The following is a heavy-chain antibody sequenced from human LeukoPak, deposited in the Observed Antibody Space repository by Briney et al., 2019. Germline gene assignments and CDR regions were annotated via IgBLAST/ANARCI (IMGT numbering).Heavy chain of an antibody. V-gene: IGHV3-30*18. CDR1: GITLRSYG. CDR2: ISYDGSHK. D-gene: IGHD4-17*01. J-gene: IGHJ5*02. Sequence: QPWRSLRLSCAASGITLRSYGMHWVRQAPGKGLEWVAVISYDGSHKYYADSVKGRFSISRDNSKNTLYLQMNSLRADDTAVYYCAKGARGDTVTSIVGLNWFDPWGQGTLVTVSP. CDR3: AKGARGDTVTSIVGLNWFDP.